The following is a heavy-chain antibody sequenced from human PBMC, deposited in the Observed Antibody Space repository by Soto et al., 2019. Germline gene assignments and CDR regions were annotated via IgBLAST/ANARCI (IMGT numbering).Heavy chain of an antibody. D-gene: IGHD3-3*01. CDR1: GGSFSGYY. CDR3: ARAEYYDFWSGYYRGFDP. CDR2: INHSGST. Sequence: QVQLQQWGAGLLKPSETLSLTCAVYGGSFSGYYWSWIRQPPGKGLEWIGEINHSGSTNYNPSLKSRVPISVDTAKNQFSLKLSSVTAADTAVYYCARAEYYDFWSGYYRGFDPWGQGTLVTVSS. V-gene: IGHV4-34*01. J-gene: IGHJ5*02.